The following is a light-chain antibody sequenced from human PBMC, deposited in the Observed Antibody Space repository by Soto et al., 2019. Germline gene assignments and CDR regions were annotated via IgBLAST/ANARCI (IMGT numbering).Light chain of an antibody. CDR2: KAS. CDR3: QQYDRFPYT. CDR1: QSISNW. Sequence: DIQMTQSPSTLSASVGDTVTITCRASQSISNWLAWYQQKPGQAPKLLIHKASTLESGVPSRFSGSGSGTEFTLTISILQPDDFATFYCQQYDRFPYTFGHGTKLEIK. J-gene: IGKJ2*01. V-gene: IGKV1-5*03.